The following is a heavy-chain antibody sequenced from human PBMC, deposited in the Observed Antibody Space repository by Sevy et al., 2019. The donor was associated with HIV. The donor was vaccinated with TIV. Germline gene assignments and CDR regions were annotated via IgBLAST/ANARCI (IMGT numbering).Heavy chain of an antibody. CDR2: IYHSGYS. Sequence: SETLSLTCAVSAYSICSDYYWGWVRQPPGKGLEWIGSIYHSGYSYYNPSFKSRVTISVNTSKNQFSLKLSSVTAADTAVYYCARAIGTQVAGLYYFDYWGQGTLVTVSS. CDR3: ARAIGTQVAGLYYFDY. D-gene: IGHD6-19*01. J-gene: IGHJ4*02. V-gene: IGHV4-38-2*01. CDR1: AYSICSDYY.